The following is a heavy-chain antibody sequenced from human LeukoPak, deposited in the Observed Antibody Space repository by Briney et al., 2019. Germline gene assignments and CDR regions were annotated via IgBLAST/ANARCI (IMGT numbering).Heavy chain of an antibody. Sequence: GGSLRLSCAASGFTFSDYYMSWIRQAPGKGLEWVSYISSSGSTIYYADSVKGRFTISRDNAKNSLYLQMNSLRAEDTAVYYCASRITIFGGDAFDIWGLGTMVTVSS. CDR2: ISSSGSTI. CDR3: ASRITIFGGDAFDI. V-gene: IGHV3-11*04. D-gene: IGHD3-3*01. CDR1: GFTFSDYY. J-gene: IGHJ3*02.